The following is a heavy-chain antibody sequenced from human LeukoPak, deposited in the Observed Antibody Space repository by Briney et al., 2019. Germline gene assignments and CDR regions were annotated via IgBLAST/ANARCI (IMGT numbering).Heavy chain of an antibody. CDR2: VYYTGVT. V-gene: IGHV4-39*07. CDR1: GGYIITSGHY. Sequence: PSETLSLTCTVSGGYIITSGHYWGWIRQPPGKGLEWIGSVYYTGVTSTNPFFRSRMSISVYTSKNQFSLNLTSVTAADAAVYYCARERSSSGGHNWFDPWGQGTLVTVSS. J-gene: IGHJ5*02. CDR3: ARERSSSGGHNWFDP. D-gene: IGHD4-23*01.